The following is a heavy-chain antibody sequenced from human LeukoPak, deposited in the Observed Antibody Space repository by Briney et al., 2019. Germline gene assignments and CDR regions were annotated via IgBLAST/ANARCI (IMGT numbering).Heavy chain of an antibody. V-gene: IGHV3-23*01. CDR3: AKSGYNRFDY. J-gene: IGHJ4*02. CDR2: LSGSGSGGST. Sequence: GGSLTLSCAASGFTFSSSAMSWVRQAPGKGLEWVSSLSGSGSGGSTYYADSVKGRFTISRDNSKNTLYLQMDSLRAEDMAVYYCAKSGYNRFDYWGQGTLVTVSS. D-gene: IGHD5-24*01. CDR1: GFTFSSSA.